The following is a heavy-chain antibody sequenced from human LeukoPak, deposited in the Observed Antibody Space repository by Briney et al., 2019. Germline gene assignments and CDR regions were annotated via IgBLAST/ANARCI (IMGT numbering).Heavy chain of an antibody. J-gene: IGHJ4*02. CDR3: ARPRMKYYYDSSGYYDY. D-gene: IGHD3-22*01. V-gene: IGHV3-11*04. CDR1: GFTFSDYY. Sequence: GGSLRLSCAASGFTFSDYYMSWIRRAPGKGLEWVSCISSSGSTIYYADSVKGRFTISRDNAKNSLYLQMNSLRAEDTAVYYCARPRMKYYYDSSGYYDYWGQGTLVTVSS. CDR2: ISSSGSTI.